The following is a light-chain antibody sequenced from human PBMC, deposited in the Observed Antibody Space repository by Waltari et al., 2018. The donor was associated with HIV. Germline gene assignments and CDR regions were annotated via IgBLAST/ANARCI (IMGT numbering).Light chain of an antibody. J-gene: IGKJ2*01. CDR3: QQYYSDPYT. V-gene: IGKV1-5*03. CDR2: KAS. Sequence: DIQMTQSPSTLSASVGTRVPITCRASQTISSRLAWYQQKPGKAPRPLIYKASSLESVVPSTFSGSGSGTEFTLTISSLQPDDFATYYCQQYYSDPYTFGQGTKLEIK. CDR1: QTISSR.